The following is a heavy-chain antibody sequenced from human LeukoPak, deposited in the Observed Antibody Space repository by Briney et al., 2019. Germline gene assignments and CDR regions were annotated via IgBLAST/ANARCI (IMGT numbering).Heavy chain of an antibody. J-gene: IGHJ4*02. CDR1: GYIFTNYY. V-gene: IGHV1-46*01. D-gene: IGHD3-3*01. CDR3: ARGLYYDFWTTTWGQLDY. Sequence: GASVKVSCKASGYIFTNYYIHWVRQAPGQGLEWVGIIDPRDGSANSAQQIQGRVTITADESTSTAYMELSSLRSEDTAVYYCARGLYYDFWTTTWGQLDYWGQGTLVTVSS. CDR2: IDPRDGSA.